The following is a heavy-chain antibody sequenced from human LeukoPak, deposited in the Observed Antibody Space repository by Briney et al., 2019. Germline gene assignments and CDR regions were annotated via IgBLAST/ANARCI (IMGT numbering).Heavy chain of an antibody. CDR3: ARDRDYYGSGSRRYYYGMDV. CDR2: ISGSGGST. Sequence: GGSLRLSCAASGFTFSSYAMSWVRQAPGKGLEWVSAISGSGGSTYYADSVKGRFTISRDNSKNTLYLQMNSLRAEDTAVYYCARDRDYYGSGSRRYYYGMDVWGQGTTVTVSS. D-gene: IGHD3-10*01. CDR1: GFTFSSYA. J-gene: IGHJ6*02. V-gene: IGHV3-23*01.